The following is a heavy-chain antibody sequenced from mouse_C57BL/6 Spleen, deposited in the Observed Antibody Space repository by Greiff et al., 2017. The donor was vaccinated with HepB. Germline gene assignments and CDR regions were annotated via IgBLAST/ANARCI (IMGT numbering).Heavy chain of an antibody. D-gene: IGHD1-1*01. J-gene: IGHJ2*01. Sequence: QVHVKQSGAELVKPGASVKLSCKASGYTFTSYWMHWVKQRPGQGLEWIGMIHPNSGSTNYNEKFKSKATLTVDKSSSTAYMQLSSLTSEDSAVYDCARDYYYGSSSLDYWGQGTTLTVSS. V-gene: IGHV1-64*01. CDR1: GYTFTSYW. CDR2: IHPNSGST. CDR3: ARDYYYGSSSLDY.